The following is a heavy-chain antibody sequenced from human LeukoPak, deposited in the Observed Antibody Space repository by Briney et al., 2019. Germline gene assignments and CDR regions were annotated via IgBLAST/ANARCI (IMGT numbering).Heavy chain of an antibody. D-gene: IGHD3-22*01. CDR3: ARSELVDSEIDY. V-gene: IGHV1-2*02. CDR1: GYTFTGYY. J-gene: IGHJ4*02. CDR2: INPNSGGT. Sequence: ASVKVSCKASGYTFTGYYMHWVGQAPGQGLEWMGWINPNSGGTNYAQKFQGRVTMTRDTSISTAYMELSRLRSDDTAVYYCARSELVDSEIDYWGQGTLVTVSS.